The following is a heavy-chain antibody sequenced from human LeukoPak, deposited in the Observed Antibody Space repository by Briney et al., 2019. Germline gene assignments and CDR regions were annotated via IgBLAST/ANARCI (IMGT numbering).Heavy chain of an antibody. V-gene: IGHV4-59*01. D-gene: IGHD6-6*01. J-gene: IGHJ4*02. Sequence: SETLSLTCTVSGGSISTYYWSWIRQTPGKGLEWIGYIHYSGSTNCNPSLNSRVTISVDTSKNQFSLKVNSVTAADTAVYYCARGTHSSSPIPLDYWGQGTLVTVSS. CDR1: GGSISTYY. CDR2: IHYSGST. CDR3: ARGTHSSSPIPLDY.